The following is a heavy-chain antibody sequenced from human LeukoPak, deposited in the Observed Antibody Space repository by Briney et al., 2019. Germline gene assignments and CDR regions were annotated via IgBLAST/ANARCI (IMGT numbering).Heavy chain of an antibody. Sequence: SGTLTLTCTDPVGSISTSYWRCIRQSPGKGLEWVGYTFYSGSTNYHTFLVIRVTITVDTSKNQFSPKLSSVTTADTAGYCCARVLEYSDTLLDPEYFYALNVWGKGTPVTVSS. CDR2: TFYSGST. CDR3: ARVLEYSDTLLDPEYFYALNV. D-gene: IGHD4-17*01. V-gene: IGHV4-59*01. J-gene: IGHJ6*04. CDR1: VGSISTSY.